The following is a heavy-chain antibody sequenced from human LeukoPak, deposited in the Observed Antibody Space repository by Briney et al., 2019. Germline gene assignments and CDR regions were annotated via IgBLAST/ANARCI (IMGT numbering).Heavy chain of an antibody. CDR3: ARYCSGGDCYSKALDY. CDR1: GGSINNYW. CDR2: IYCSGST. Sequence: PSETLSLTCSVSGGSINNYWWNWIRQPPGKGLEWIGYIYCSGSTSYNPSLKSRLTISVDTSLNQFSLKLNSVTAADTAVYYCARYCSGGDCYSKALDYWGQGILVTVSS. J-gene: IGHJ4*02. V-gene: IGHV4-59*01. D-gene: IGHD2-15*01.